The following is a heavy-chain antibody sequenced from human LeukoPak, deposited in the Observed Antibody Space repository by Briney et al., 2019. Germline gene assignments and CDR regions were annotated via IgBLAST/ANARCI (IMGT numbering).Heavy chain of an antibody. CDR1: GGSISSGSYY. Sequence: SETLSLTCTVSGGSISSGSYYWSWIRQPAGKGLEWIGRIYTSGSTNYNPSLKSRVTISVDTSKNQFSLKLSSVTAADTAVYYCVRSGGGTYCSGGSCYGGVKWFDPWGQGTLVTVSS. D-gene: IGHD2-15*01. CDR2: IYTSGST. J-gene: IGHJ5*02. CDR3: VRSGGGTYCSGGSCYGGVKWFDP. V-gene: IGHV4-61*02.